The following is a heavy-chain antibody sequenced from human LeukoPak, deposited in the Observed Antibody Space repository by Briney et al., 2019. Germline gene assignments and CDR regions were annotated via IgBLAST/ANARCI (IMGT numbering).Heavy chain of an antibody. CDR3: ARGVVVPAAISHYYYYMDV. CDR2: IYYTGST. D-gene: IGHD2-2*01. CDR1: GGSVSNYY. V-gene: IGHV4-59*02. Sequence: SETLSLTCTVSGGSVSNYYWTWIRQPPGQSLECIGYIYYTGSTNYNPSLASRLTISVDTSKNQYSLKLSSVAAADTAVYYCARGVVVPAAISHYYYYMDVWGKGTTVTVSS. J-gene: IGHJ6*03.